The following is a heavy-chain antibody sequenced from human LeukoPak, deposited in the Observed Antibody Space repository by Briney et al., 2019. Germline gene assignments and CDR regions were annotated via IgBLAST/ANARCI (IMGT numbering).Heavy chain of an antibody. CDR2: INHSGCT. J-gene: IGHJ5*02. CDR1: GGSFSGYY. Sequence: SETLSLTCAVYGGSFSGYYWSWIRQPPGKGLEWIGEINHSGCTNYNPSLKSRVTISVDTSKNQFSLKLSSVTAADTAVYYCARGRPWFDPWGQGTLVTVSS. CDR3: ARGRPWFDP. V-gene: IGHV4-34*01.